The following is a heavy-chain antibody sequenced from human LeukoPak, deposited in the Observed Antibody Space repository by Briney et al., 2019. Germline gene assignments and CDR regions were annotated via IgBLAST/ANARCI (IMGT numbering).Heavy chain of an antibody. CDR1: GFTFSDYY. V-gene: IGHV3-11*01. J-gene: IGHJ5*02. CDR3: ARDTRAAAGTFTWFDP. CDR2: ISSSGSTI. Sequence: GGSLRLSCAASGFTFSDYYMSWIRQAPGKGLEWVSYISSSGSTIYYADSVKGRFTISRDNAKNSLYLQMNSLRAEDTALYHCARDTRAAAGTFTWFDPWGQGTLVTVSS. D-gene: IGHD6-13*01.